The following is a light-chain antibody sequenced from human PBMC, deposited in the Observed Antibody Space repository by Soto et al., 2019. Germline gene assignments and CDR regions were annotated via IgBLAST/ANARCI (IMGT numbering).Light chain of an antibody. V-gene: IGKV4-1*01. CDR1: QTVLRSSDNKNS. CDR3: QQYYSSPYT. J-gene: IGKJ2*01. Sequence: DIVVTQSPDSLAVSLGERATINCKTSQTVLRSSDNKNSFAWFQQRPGQTPKLLISWASIRESGVPDRFSGSGSGTYFTLTITSLQAEDVAVYYCQQYYSSPYTFGQGTKLEIK. CDR2: WAS.